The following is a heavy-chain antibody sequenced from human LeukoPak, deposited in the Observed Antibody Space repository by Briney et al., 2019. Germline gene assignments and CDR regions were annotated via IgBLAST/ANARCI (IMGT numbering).Heavy chain of an antibody. D-gene: IGHD6-25*01. CDR3: ARSGIYNYGLDV. V-gene: IGHV3-48*04. CDR2: TSTSSSPM. Sequence: PGGSLRLSCAASGLSFSSHNMNWVRQAHGEGLERVSHTSTSSSPMYYADSVKGRFTVSRDNAKNSLYLQMNSLRADDTAVYYCARSGIYNYGLDVWGQGTTVTVSS. J-gene: IGHJ6*02. CDR1: GLSFSSHN.